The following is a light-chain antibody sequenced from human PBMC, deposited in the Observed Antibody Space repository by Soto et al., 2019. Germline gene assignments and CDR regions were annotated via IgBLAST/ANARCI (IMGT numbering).Light chain of an antibody. CDR2: DAS. V-gene: IGKV1-33*01. CDR1: QDISTY. Sequence: DIQMTQSPSSLSASVGDRVTITCQASQDISTYLTWYQQKAGKAPKLLIYDASTLETGVPSRFSGSESGTDFTLTISSLQPEDIATYYCQQYHHVPFTFGPGTKVDIK. CDR3: QQYHHVPFT. J-gene: IGKJ3*01.